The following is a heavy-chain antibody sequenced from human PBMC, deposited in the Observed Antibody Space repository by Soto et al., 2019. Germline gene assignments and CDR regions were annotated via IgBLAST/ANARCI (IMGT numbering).Heavy chain of an antibody. J-gene: IGHJ6*04. D-gene: IGHD4-17*01. CDR2: INAGNGNT. CDR1: GYTFTSYA. Sequence: ASVKVSCKASGYTFTSYAMHWVRQAPGQRLEWMGWINAGNGNTKYSQKFQGRVTITRDTSASTAYMELSSLRSEDTAVYYCARDRGPAPTVTIVDVWGKGTTVTVSS. V-gene: IGHV1-3*01. CDR3: ARDRGPAPTVTIVDV.